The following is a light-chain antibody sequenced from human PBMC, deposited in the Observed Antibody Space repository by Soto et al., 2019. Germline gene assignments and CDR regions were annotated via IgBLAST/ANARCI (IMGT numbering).Light chain of an antibody. V-gene: IGKV1-39*01. CDR2: AAA. Sequence: DIQMTQSPSSLSASVGDRVTIACRASQGISSHLHWYQQIPGKAPKLLIYAAASLQSGVPSRFSGSGSGTDFTLTISSLQPEDFATYYCQQSYSAPITFGQGTRLEIK. CDR1: QGISSH. CDR3: QQSYSAPIT. J-gene: IGKJ5*01.